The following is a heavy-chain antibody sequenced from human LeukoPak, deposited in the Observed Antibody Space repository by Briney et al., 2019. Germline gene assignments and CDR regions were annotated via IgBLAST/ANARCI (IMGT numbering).Heavy chain of an antibody. J-gene: IGHJ3*02. D-gene: IGHD6-13*01. Sequence: PSETLSLTCTVSGGSISSYYWSWIRQPPGKGLEWIGHIYYSGSTNYNPSLKSRVTISVDTAKNQFSLKLSSVTAADTAVYYCARDYSSSWYESDAFDIWGQGTMVTVSS. CDR2: IYYSGST. CDR1: GGSISSYY. CDR3: ARDYSSSWYESDAFDI. V-gene: IGHV4-59*01.